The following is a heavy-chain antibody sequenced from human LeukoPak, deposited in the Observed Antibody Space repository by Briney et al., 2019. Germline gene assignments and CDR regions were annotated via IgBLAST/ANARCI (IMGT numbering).Heavy chain of an antibody. D-gene: IGHD2-2*01. CDR3: AKKRVITTPAAIDWYFDL. Sequence: GGSLRLSYAASGFTFDDYAMHWVRQAPGKGLEWVSGISWNSGSIGYADSVKGRFTISRDNSKNTLYLQMNSLRAEDTAVYYCAKKRVITTPAAIDWYFDLWGRGTLLTVSS. CDR2: ISWNSGSI. V-gene: IGHV3-9*01. J-gene: IGHJ2*01. CDR1: GFTFDDYA.